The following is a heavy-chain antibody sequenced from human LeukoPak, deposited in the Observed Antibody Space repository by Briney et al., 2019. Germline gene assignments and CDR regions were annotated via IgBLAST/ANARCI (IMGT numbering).Heavy chain of an antibody. V-gene: IGHV4-39*07. CDR1: GDSISSSNSY. J-gene: IGHJ5*02. CDR2: IYYSGST. Sequence: SETLSLTCTVSGDSISSSNSYWGWIRQPPGKGLEWIGSIYYSGSTYYNPSLKSRVTISVDTSKNQFSLKLSSVTAADTAVYYCARDLMGGFDPWGQGTLVTVSS. D-gene: IGHD3-16*01. CDR3: ARDLMGGFDP.